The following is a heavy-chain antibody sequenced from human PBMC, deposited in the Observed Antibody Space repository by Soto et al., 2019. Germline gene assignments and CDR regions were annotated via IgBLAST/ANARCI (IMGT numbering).Heavy chain of an antibody. D-gene: IGHD3-3*01. Sequence: VQLWECGGGLVQPGRSLRLSCAASGFTFSSYAMSWVRQAPGKGLEWVSAITGSGDSTYYADSVKGRFTVSRDNSKNTLYLQMNSLRAEDTAVYYCAKVFVFTIREGFDYWGLGTLVTVSS. CDR3: AKVFVFTIREGFDY. CDR2: ITGSGDST. V-gene: IGHV3-23*01. CDR1: GFTFSSYA. J-gene: IGHJ4*02.